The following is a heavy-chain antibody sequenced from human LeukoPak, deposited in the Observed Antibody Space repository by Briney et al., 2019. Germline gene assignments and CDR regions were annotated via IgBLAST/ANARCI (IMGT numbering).Heavy chain of an antibody. Sequence: GRSLRLSCAASGFTFSSYGMHWVRQAPGKGLEWVAVIWYDGSNKYYADSVKGRFTISRDNSKNTPYLQMNSLRAEDTAVYYCARSFKDFDYWGQGTLVTVSS. CDR2: IWYDGSNK. J-gene: IGHJ4*02. V-gene: IGHV3-33*01. CDR1: GFTFSSYG. D-gene: IGHD3-3*02. CDR3: ARSFKDFDY.